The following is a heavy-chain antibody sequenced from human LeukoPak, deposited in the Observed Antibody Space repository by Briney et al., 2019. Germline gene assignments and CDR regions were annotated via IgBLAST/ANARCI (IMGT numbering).Heavy chain of an antibody. CDR3: ARVNSGSLFDY. Sequence: PSETLSLTCTVSGGSISSGSYYWGWIRQPPGRGLEWIGSIYHSGSTYYNPSLKSRVTISVDTSKNQFSLKLSSVTAADTAVYYCARVNSGSLFDYWGQGTLVTVSS. CDR1: GGSISSGSYY. J-gene: IGHJ4*02. CDR2: IYHSGST. D-gene: IGHD1-26*01. V-gene: IGHV4-39*07.